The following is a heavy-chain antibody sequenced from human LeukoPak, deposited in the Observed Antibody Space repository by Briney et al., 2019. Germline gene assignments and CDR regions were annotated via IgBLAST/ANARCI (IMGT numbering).Heavy chain of an antibody. CDR2: IKQDGTEK. J-gene: IGHJ4*02. CDR1: EFTFSDYW. Sequence: GGSLRLSCAASEFTFSDYWLSWVRQAPGKGLEWVANIKQDGTEKNYVDSVKGRFTISRDNARNSLYLQMNSLRAEDTAVYYCVRGPYALFWGQGTLVSVSS. V-gene: IGHV3-7*01. CDR3: VRGPYALF. D-gene: IGHD2-2*01.